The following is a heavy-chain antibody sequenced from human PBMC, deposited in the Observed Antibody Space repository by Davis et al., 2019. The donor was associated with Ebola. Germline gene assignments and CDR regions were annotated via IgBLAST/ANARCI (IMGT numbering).Heavy chain of an antibody. CDR2: INPSGGST. V-gene: IGHV1-46*01. J-gene: IGHJ4*02. CDR1: GYTFTSYY. CDR3: ATSFPAGATPFDY. Sequence: ASVKVSCKASGYTFTSYYMHWVRQAPGQGLEWMGIINPSGGSTSYAQKFQGRVTMTEDTSTDTAYMELSSLRSEDTAVYYCATSFPAGATPFDYWGQGTLVTVSS. D-gene: IGHD1-26*01.